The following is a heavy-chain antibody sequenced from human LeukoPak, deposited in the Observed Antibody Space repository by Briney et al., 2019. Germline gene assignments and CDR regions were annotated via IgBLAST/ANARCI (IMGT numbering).Heavy chain of an antibody. D-gene: IGHD3-22*01. V-gene: IGHV3-15*01. CDR1: GFTFSNAW. CDR3: TTDTYYYDSSGYFSYFDY. Sequence: GGSLRLSCAASGFTFSNAWMSWVRQAPGKGLEWVGRIKSKTDGGTTDYAAPVKGRFTISRDDSKNALYLQMNILKTEDTAVYYCTTDTYYYDSSGYFSYFDYWGQGTLVTVSS. CDR2: IKSKTDGGTT. J-gene: IGHJ4*02.